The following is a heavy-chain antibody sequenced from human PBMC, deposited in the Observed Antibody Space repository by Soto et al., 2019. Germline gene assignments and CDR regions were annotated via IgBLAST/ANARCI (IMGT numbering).Heavy chain of an antibody. CDR3: ARFSMQQLEFAYFDY. D-gene: IGHD6-13*01. J-gene: IGHJ4*02. CDR2: IYPGDSNT. Sequence: EVQLVQSGAELKKPGESLKVSCQGFGYRFATSWIAWVRQMPGKGLEWMGIIYPGDSNTRYSPSFQGQVTISADKSISTAYLQWSSLKASDTAIYYCARFSMQQLEFAYFDYWGQGTLVTVSS. CDR1: GYRFATSW. V-gene: IGHV5-51*01.